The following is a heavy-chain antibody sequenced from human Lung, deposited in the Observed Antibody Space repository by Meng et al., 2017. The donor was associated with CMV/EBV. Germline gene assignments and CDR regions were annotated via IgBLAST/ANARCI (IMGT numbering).Heavy chain of an antibody. CDR1: GFTFSSYA. D-gene: IGHD6-19*01. CDR3: ARGQWHSLDY. CDR2: ISYDGSNK. J-gene: IGHJ4*02. Sequence: QVRVVACRGGMVQPGRSLRLSCAASGFTFSSYAMHWVRQAPGKGLEWVAVISYDGSNKYYADSVKGRFTISRDNSKNTLYLQMNSLRAEDTAVYYCARGQWHSLDYWGQGTLVTVSS. V-gene: IGHV3-30-3*01.